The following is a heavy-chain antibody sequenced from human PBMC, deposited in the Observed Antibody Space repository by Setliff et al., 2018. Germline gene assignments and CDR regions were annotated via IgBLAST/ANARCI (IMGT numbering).Heavy chain of an antibody. CDR3: ERLVRYCTTTSCQRTSGDDF. D-gene: IGHD2-2*01. CDR1: GYTFTYFG. J-gene: IGHJ4*02. V-gene: IGHV1-18*01. CDR2: ISPYTGNT. Sequence: ASVKVSCKASGYTFTYFGVSWLRLAPGQGLEWMGWISPYTGNTFYAPQFQGRVIMTTDTSTNTAYMELRSLRSDDTAVYYCERLVRYCTTTSCQRTSGDDFWGQGTLVTVSS.